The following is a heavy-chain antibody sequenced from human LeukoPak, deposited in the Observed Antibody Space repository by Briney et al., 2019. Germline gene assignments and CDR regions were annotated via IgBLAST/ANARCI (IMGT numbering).Heavy chain of an antibody. CDR3: ARADRSGEFDY. D-gene: IGHD3-22*01. Sequence: SETLSLTCTVSGGSIGSSSYYWGWIRQPPGKGLEWIGSIYYSGSTYYNPSLKSRVTISVDTSKNQFSLKLSSVTAADTAVYYCARADRSGEFDYWGQGTLVTVSS. CDR1: GGSIGSSSYY. CDR2: IYYSGST. J-gene: IGHJ4*02. V-gene: IGHV4-39*07.